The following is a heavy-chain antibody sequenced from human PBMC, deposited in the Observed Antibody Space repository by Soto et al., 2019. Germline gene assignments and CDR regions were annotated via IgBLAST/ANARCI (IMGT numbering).Heavy chain of an antibody. CDR1: GGTFNSYT. CDR3: ARDLSGSYDFFDY. J-gene: IGHJ4*02. CDR2: IIPILGMA. V-gene: IGHV1-69*08. Sequence: QVQLVQSGAEVKKPGSSVKVSCKASGGTFNSYTITWVRQAPGQGLEWMGRIIPILGMANYAQKFQGRVTITADKSTSTAYMELSSLRPEDTAVYYCARDLSGSYDFFDYWGQGTLVTVSS. D-gene: IGHD3-10*01.